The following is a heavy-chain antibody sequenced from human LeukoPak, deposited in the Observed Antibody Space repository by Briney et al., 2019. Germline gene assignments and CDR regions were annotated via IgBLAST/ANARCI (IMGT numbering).Heavy chain of an antibody. V-gene: IGHV4-34*01. CDR3: ARLSPPRSPHYCSSTSCYLREEVATTRRVVAFDI. CDR1: GGSFSGYY. J-gene: IGHJ3*02. Sequence: SETLSLTCAVYGGSFSGYYWSWIRQPPGKGLEWIGEINHSGSTNYNPSLKSRVTISVDTSKNQFSLKLSSVTAADTAVYYCARLSPPRSPHYCSSTSCYLREEVATTRRVVAFDIWGQGTMVTVSS. CDR2: INHSGST. D-gene: IGHD2-2*01.